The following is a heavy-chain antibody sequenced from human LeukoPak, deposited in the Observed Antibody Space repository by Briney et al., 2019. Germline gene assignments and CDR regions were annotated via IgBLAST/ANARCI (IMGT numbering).Heavy chain of an antibody. CDR1: GFTFSSYS. CDR3: ARGKAVSSGWHFSAEERLGYFDY. J-gene: IGHJ4*02. CDR2: ISSSSSYI. V-gene: IGHV3-21*01. D-gene: IGHD6-19*01. Sequence: GGSLRLSCAASGFTFSSYSMNWVRQAPGKGLEWVSSISSSSSYIYYADSVKGRSTISRDNPKNSIHLQMNSLRAEDTAVYYHARGKAVSSGWHFSAEERLGYFDYWLQRTLVADPS.